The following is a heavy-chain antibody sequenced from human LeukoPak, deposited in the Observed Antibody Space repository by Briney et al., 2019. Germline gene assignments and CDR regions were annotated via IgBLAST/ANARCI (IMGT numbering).Heavy chain of an antibody. J-gene: IGHJ4*02. CDR1: GGSFSGYY. D-gene: IGHD1-26*01. V-gene: IGHV4-34*01. CDR2: INHSGST. CDR3: ARGASGSYSGE. Sequence: SETLSLTCAVYGGSFSGYYWSWIRQPPGKGLEWIGEINHSGSTNYSPSLKSRVTISVDTSKNQFSLKLSSVTAADTAVYYCARGASGSYSGEWGQGTLVTVSS.